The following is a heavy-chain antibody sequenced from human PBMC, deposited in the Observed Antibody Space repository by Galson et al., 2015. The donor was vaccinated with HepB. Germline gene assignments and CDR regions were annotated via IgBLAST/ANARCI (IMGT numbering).Heavy chain of an antibody. V-gene: IGHV3-30-3*01. J-gene: IGHJ2*01. CDR3: AREPIAAAGNHWYFDL. CDR1: GFIFRNYD. D-gene: IGHD6-13*01. CDR2: ISYDGDNK. Sequence: SLRLSCAASGFIFRNYDMHWVRQAPGKGLEWVAVISYDGDNKYYADSVKGRFTISRDNSKNTLYMQMNSLRGDDTAVYYCAREPIAAAGNHWYFDLWGRGTLVTVSS.